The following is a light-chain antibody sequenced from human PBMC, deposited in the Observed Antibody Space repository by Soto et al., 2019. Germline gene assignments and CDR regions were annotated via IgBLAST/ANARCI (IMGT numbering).Light chain of an antibody. CDR1: SSDVGGYNY. V-gene: IGLV2-14*01. Sequence: QSALNQPASVSGSPGQSITISCTGTSSDVGGYNYVSWYQQHPGKAPKLMIYEVTNRPSGVSYRFSGSKSGNTASLTISGLQAEDEADYYCSSYSSSRTLDVVFGGGTKLTVL. CDR3: SSYSSSRTLDVV. CDR2: EVT. J-gene: IGLJ2*01.